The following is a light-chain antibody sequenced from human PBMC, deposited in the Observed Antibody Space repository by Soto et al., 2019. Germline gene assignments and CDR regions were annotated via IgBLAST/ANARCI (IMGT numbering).Light chain of an antibody. J-gene: IGLJ2*01. CDR2: EVT. V-gene: IGLV2-8*01. CDR1: SSDVGGYNF. Sequence: QSVLTQPPSASGSPGQSVTISCSGTSSDVGGYNFVSWYQQHPVKAPKLMIYEVTKRPSGVPDRFSGSKFGNTASLTVSGIKAADQADDYCTSYAGSNIPVVFGGGTKLTVL. CDR3: TSYAGSNIPVV.